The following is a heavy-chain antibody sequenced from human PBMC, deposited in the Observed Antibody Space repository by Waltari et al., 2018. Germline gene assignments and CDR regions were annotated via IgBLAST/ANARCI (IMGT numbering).Heavy chain of an antibody. CDR2: NQHGGSA. CDR1: GGSISSGGYS. J-gene: IGHJ4*02. Sequence: QLQLQESGSGLVKPSQTLSLTCAVSGGSISSGGYSWGWIRQPPGKGLGWICNNQHGGSAYYTPALRSRLTISVDRSKNQFSLKLSSVTAADTAVYYCARETPYASFDYWGQGTLVTVSS. V-gene: IGHV4-30-2*01. D-gene: IGHD4-17*01. CDR3: ARETPYASFDY.